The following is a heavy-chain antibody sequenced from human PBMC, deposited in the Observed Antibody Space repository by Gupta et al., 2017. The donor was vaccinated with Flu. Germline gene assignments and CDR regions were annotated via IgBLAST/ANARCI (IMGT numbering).Heavy chain of an antibody. CDR2: ISSRSSYI. V-gene: IGHV3-21*01. J-gene: IGHJ3*02. CDR1: EFPFNIYN. D-gene: IGHD2/OR15-2a*01. Sequence: EVKLVESGGCLVKPGGSLRLSCAASEFPFNIYNMPWIRQAPGKGRGGVSSISSRSSYIYYADSVKGRFTISIDNAENSLFLQMNSLRAEDTAVYYCVRHFSDRDAFDIWGQGTMVTV. CDR3: VRHFSDRDAFDI.